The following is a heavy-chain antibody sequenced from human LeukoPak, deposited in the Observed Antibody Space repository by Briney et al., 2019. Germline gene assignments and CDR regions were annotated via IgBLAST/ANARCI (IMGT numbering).Heavy chain of an antibody. J-gene: IGHJ1*01. CDR3: ARDKAVTTELTQYFHH. CDR2: IIPIFGTA. D-gene: IGHD4-11*01. CDR1: GGTFSSYA. Sequence: SVKVSCKASGGTFSSYAISWVRQAPGQGLEWIGGIIPIFGTANYAQKFQFRVTMTTDTSTSTAYMELRSLTSDDTAVYYCARDKAVTTELTQYFHHWGQGTLVTVSS. V-gene: IGHV1-69*05.